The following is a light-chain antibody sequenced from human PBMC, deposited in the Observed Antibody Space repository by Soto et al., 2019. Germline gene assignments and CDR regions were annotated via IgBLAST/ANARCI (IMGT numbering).Light chain of an antibody. CDR3: QQVIDYPLT. CDR2: ATS. Sequence: DIQLTQSPSFLSASVGDRVTITCRASQGIRNYLAWYQQKPGKAPKLLIYATSTLQIGVPSRFSGSGSGPEFTLTISCLQPEDFATYYCQQVIDYPLTFGGGTKVEIK. V-gene: IGKV1-9*01. J-gene: IGKJ4*01. CDR1: QGIRNY.